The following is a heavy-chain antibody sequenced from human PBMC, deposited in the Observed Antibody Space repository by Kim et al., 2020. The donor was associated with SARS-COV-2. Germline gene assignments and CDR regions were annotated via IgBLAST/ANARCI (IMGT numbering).Heavy chain of an antibody. J-gene: IGHJ4*02. D-gene: IGHD3-10*01. Sequence: KGRFTISRDNSKNTLYLQMNSLRAEDTAVYYCVKGNYYGSGRPRGAFDYWGQGTLVTVSS. CDR3: VKGNYYGSGRPRGAFDY. V-gene: IGHV3-23*01.